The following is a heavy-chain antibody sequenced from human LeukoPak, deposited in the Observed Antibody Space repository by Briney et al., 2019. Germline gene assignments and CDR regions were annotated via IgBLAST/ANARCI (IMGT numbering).Heavy chain of an antibody. CDR3: ARATYYYDSSGYYRRGAFDY. J-gene: IGHJ4*02. CDR2: IYYSGST. CDR1: GGSISSYY. D-gene: IGHD3-22*01. Sequence: SGTLSLTCAVSGGSISSYYWSWIRQPPGKGLEWIGYIYYSGSTNYNPSLKSRVTISVDTSKNQFSLKLSSVTAADTAVYYCARATYYYDSSGYYRRGAFDYWGQGTLVTVSS. V-gene: IGHV4-59*01.